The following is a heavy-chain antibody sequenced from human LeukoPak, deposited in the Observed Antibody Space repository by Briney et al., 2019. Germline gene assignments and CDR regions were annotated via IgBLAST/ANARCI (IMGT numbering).Heavy chain of an antibody. J-gene: IGHJ4*02. D-gene: IGHD5-12*01. CDR2: ISGSGGST. V-gene: IGHV3-23*01. Sequence: GGTLRLSCAASGFTFSSYGMSWVRQAPGKGLEWVSAISGSGGSTYYADSVKGRFTISRDNSKNTLYLQMDSLRAEDTTVYYCAKDLGYSGYDSPSDYWGQGTLVTVSS. CDR1: GFTFSSYG. CDR3: AKDLGYSGYDSPSDY.